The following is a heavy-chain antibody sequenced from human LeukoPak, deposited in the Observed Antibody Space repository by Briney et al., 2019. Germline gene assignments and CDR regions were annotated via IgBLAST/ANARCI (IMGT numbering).Heavy chain of an antibody. Sequence: KSSETLSLTCAVSGGSISSSNWWSWVRQPPGKGLEWIGEIYHSGSTNYNPSLKSRVTISVDKSKNQFSLKLSSVTAADTAVYYCARDLFPLYYGAGDYWGQGTLVTVSS. D-gene: IGHD4-17*01. CDR1: GGSISSSNW. J-gene: IGHJ4*02. V-gene: IGHV4-4*02. CDR3: ARDLFPLYYGAGDY. CDR2: IYHSGST.